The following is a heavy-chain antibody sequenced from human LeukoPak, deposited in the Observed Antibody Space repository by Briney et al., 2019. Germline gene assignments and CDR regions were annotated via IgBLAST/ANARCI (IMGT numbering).Heavy chain of an antibody. CDR3: ARGPGHSFKY. CDR2: ISHTGNT. D-gene: IGHD1-1*01. J-gene: IGHJ4*02. V-gene: IGHV4-34*01. Sequence: PSETLSLTCAVSDVSFTNYYWTCIRQSPGKGLEWLGEISHTGNTHYNPSLKSRVTVSVDISADMSTTRVSLNLKSVTAADMAIYYCARGPGHSFKYWGQGTRVTVSS. CDR1: DVSFTNYY.